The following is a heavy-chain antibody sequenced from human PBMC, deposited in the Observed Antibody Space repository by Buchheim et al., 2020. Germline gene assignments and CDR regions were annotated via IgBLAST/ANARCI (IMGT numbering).Heavy chain of an antibody. J-gene: IGHJ4*02. V-gene: IGHV3-48*01. Sequence: EVQLVESGGGLVQPGGSLRLSCAASGFTFSSYSMNWVRQAPGKGPEWVAYISGSTNTIYYADSVKGRFTVSKDKAKHSPFLQMNSLRAEDTAMYYCARDGGLQTRSRYWGQGTL. D-gene: IGHD3-16*01. CDR3: ARDGGLQTRSRY. CDR2: ISGSTNTI. CDR1: GFTFSSYS.